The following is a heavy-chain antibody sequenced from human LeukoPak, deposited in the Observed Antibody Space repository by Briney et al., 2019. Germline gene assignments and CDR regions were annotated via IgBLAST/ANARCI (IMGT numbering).Heavy chain of an antibody. J-gene: IGHJ6*03. CDR3: ARERGGSKLTGLYGRDYYYMDV. V-gene: IGHV4-59*01. Sequence: SETLSLTCTVSGGSISNYYWTWIRQPPEKGLEWIEYIYYTGGTNYNPSLKSRVTISVATSKNQFSLKLTSVTAADTAVYFCARERGGSKLTGLYGRDYYYMDVWGKGTTVTVSS. D-gene: IGHD6-19*01. CDR2: IYYTGGT. CDR1: GGSISNYY.